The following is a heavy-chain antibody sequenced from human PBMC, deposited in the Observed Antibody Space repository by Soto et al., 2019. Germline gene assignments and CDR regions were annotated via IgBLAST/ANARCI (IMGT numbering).Heavy chain of an antibody. V-gene: IGHV1-69*13. CDR3: AREPMGYGMDV. J-gene: IGHJ6*02. Sequence: SVNVSCKASGGTFSSYAISWVRQAPGQGLEWMGGIIPICGTANYAQKFQGRVTITAEESTSTAYVELSSLRSEDTAVYYCAREPMGYGMDVWGQGTTVTVSS. CDR1: GGTFSSYA. CDR2: IIPICGTA.